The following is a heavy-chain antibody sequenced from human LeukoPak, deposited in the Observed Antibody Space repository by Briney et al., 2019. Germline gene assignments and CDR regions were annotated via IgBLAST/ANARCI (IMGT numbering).Heavy chain of an antibody. J-gene: IGHJ4*02. CDR3: ARDPTGDSGSLGTPDY. Sequence: ASVKVSCKASGYTFTGYYMHWVRQAPGQGLEWMGWINPNSGGTNYAQKFQGRVTMTRDTSISTAYMELSRLRSDDPAVYYCARDPTGDSGSLGTPDYWGQGTLVTVSS. CDR1: GYTFTGYY. D-gene: IGHD1-26*01. V-gene: IGHV1-2*02. CDR2: INPNSGGT.